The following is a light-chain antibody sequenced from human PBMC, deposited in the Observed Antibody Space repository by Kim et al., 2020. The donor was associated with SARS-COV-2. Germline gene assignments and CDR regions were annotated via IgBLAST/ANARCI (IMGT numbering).Light chain of an antibody. Sequence: GQRVTISCSGSSSNIGSKSVNWYQHVPGTAPKLLMYGNEHRPSGGPDRFSGSKSGTSASLAISGIQSEDEGDYYCAAWDDSLNVVFGGGTKRTGL. CDR1: SSNIGSKS. CDR3: AAWDDSLNVV. CDR2: GNE. J-gene: IGLJ2*01. V-gene: IGLV1-44*01.